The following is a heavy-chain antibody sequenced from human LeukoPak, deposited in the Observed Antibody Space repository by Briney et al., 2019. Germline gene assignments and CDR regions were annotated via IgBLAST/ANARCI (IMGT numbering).Heavy chain of an antibody. Sequence: GGSLRLSCAASGFTFSSYSMNWVRQAPGKGLEWVSSISSSSSYIYYADSVKGRFTISRDNAKNSLYLQMNSLRAEDTAVYYCASTHSSPGAFDIWGQGTMVTVSS. D-gene: IGHD6-13*01. CDR2: ISSSSSYI. V-gene: IGHV3-21*01. CDR1: GFTFSSYS. J-gene: IGHJ3*02. CDR3: ASTHSSPGAFDI.